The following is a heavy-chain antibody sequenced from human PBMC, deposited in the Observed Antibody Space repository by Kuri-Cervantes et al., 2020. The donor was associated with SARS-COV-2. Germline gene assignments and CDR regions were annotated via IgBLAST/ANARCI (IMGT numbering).Heavy chain of an antibody. V-gene: IGHV3-64*04. D-gene: IGHD3-10*01. J-gene: IGHJ6*02. Sequence: GESLKISCSASGFTFSSYAMHWVRQAPGKGLEYVSAISSNGGSTYYADSVKGRFTISRDNSKNTLYLQMNSLRAEDTAVCYCASMVRGNYGMDVWGQGTTVTVSS. CDR1: GFTFSSYA. CDR3: ASMVRGNYGMDV. CDR2: ISSNGGST.